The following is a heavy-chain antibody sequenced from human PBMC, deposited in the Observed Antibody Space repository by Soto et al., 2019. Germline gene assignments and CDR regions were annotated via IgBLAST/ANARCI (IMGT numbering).Heavy chain of an antibody. CDR1: GFTFSDYY. CDR2: ISSSGSTI. V-gene: IGHV3-11*01. J-gene: IGHJ5*02. CDR3: AREGCSGGSCPRINWFDP. D-gene: IGHD2-15*01. Sequence: QVQLVESGGGLVKPGGSLRLSCAASGFTFSDYYMSWIRQAPGKRLEWVSYISSSGSTIYYADSVKGRFTISRDNAKTSLYLQMNSLRAEDTAVYYCAREGCSGGSCPRINWFDPWGQGTLVTVSS.